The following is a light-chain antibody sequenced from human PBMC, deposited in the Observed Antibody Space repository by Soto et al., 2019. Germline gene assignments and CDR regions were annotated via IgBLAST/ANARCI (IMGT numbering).Light chain of an antibody. V-gene: IGLV1-40*01. CDR1: SSNIGAGYD. CDR2: GNI. CDR3: QSYDSSLSGVV. J-gene: IGLJ2*01. Sequence: QSVLTQPPSVSGAPGQRVTISCTGSSSNIGAGYDVHWYQQRPGTAPKLLIFGNINRPSGVPDRFSGSKSDTSASLAITGLQAEDEADYYCQSYDSSLSGVVFGGGTKLTVL.